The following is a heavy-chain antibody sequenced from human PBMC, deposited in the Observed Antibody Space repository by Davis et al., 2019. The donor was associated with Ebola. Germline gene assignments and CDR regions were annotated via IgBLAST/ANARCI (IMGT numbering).Heavy chain of an antibody. J-gene: IGHJ6*02. CDR3: ASYSGYGTYYYYGMDV. D-gene: IGHD5-12*01. Sequence: SETLSLTCAVYGGSFSGYYWSWIRQPPGKGLEWIGEINHSGSTNYNPSLKSRVTISVDTSKKQFSLKLSSVTAADMAVYYCASYSGYGTYYYYGMDVWGQGTTVTVSS. CDR2: INHSGST. V-gene: IGHV4-34*01. CDR1: GGSFSGYY.